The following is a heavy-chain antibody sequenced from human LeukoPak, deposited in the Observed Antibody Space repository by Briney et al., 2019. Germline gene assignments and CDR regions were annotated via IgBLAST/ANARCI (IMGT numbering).Heavy chain of an antibody. Sequence: KPSETLSLTCTVSGGSISSYYWSWIRQPPGKGLEWIGYIYYSGSTNYNPSLKSRVTLSVDTSKNQFSLKLSSVTAADTAVYYCARGWYYDYVWGSYRYPDAFDIWGQGTMVTVSS. V-gene: IGHV4-59*01. CDR3: ARGWYYDYVWGSYRYPDAFDI. J-gene: IGHJ3*02. CDR1: GGSISSYY. CDR2: IYYSGST. D-gene: IGHD3-16*02.